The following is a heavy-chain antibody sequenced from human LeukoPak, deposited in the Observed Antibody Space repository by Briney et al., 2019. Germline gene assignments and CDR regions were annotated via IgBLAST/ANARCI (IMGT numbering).Heavy chain of an antibody. D-gene: IGHD2-21*02. CDR2: INHSGST. J-gene: IGHJ4*02. CDR1: GGSFSGYY. Sequence: KPSETLSLTCAVYGGSFSGYYWSWIRQPPGKGLEWIGEINHSGSTNYNPSLKSRVTISVDTSKNQFSLKLSSVTAADTAVYYCARGVWYCGGDCYSFGPRRRHGLQFDYWGQGTLVTVSS. CDR3: ARGVWYCGGDCYSFGPRRRHGLQFDY. V-gene: IGHV4-34*01.